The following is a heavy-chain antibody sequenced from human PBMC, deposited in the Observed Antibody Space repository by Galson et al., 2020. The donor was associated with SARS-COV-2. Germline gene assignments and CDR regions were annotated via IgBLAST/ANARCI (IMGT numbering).Heavy chain of an antibody. D-gene: IGHD1-26*01. CDR3: AREGGVGATTGLDY. J-gene: IGHJ4*02. V-gene: IGHV3-33*01. Sequence: QTGGSLRLSCAASGFTFSSYGMHWVRQAPGKGLEWVAVIWYDGSNKYYADSVKGRFTISRDNSKNTLYLQMNSLRAEDTAVYYCAREGGVGATTGLDYWGQGTLVTVSS. CDR2: IWYDGSNK. CDR1: GFTFSSYG.